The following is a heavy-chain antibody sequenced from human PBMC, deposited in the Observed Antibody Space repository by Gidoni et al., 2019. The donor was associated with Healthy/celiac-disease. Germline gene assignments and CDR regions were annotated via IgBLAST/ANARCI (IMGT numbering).Heavy chain of an antibody. D-gene: IGHD3-3*01. CDR2: IYYSGST. Sequence: QLQLQESGPGLVKPSETLSLTCTVSGGSISSSSYYWGWIRQPPGKGLEWIGSIYYSGSTYYNPSLKSRVTISVDTSKNQFSLKLSSVTAADTAVYYCARGRYDFWSGYYADDAFDIWGQGTMVTVSS. CDR3: ARGRYDFWSGYYADDAFDI. J-gene: IGHJ3*02. V-gene: IGHV4-39*01. CDR1: GGSISSSSYY.